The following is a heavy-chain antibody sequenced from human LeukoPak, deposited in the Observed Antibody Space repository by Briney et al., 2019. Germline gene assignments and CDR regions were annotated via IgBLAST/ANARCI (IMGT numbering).Heavy chain of an antibody. D-gene: IGHD2-15*01. Sequence: PGGSLRLSCAASGFTFSSYWMHWVRQAPGKGLVWVSRINSDGSSTSYADSVKGRFTISRDNAKNSLYLQMNSLRAEDTAVYYCAREGCSGGSCYQYYFDYWGQGTLVTVSS. J-gene: IGHJ4*02. CDR3: AREGCSGGSCYQYYFDY. V-gene: IGHV3-74*01. CDR1: GFTFSSYW. CDR2: INSDGSST.